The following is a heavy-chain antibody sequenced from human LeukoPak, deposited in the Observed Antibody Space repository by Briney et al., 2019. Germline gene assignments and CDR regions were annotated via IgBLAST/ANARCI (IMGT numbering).Heavy chain of an antibody. D-gene: IGHD3-16*01. J-gene: IGHJ5*02. CDR1: GGSFSGYF. V-gene: IGHV4-34*01. Sequence: PSETLSLTCAVYGGSFSGYFWNWIRQPPGKGLEWIGEINHSGSTHHNPSLKSRVTISIDTSKNQISLKLSSVTAADTAVYYCARGPDWGSYFALFGPWGQGTLVSVSS. CDR2: INHSGST. CDR3: ARGPDWGSYFALFGP.